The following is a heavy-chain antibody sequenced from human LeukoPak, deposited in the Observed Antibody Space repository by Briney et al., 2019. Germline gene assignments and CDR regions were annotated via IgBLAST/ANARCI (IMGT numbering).Heavy chain of an antibody. D-gene: IGHD3-10*01. CDR3: ARGIYGSRSPNDY. Sequence: SETLSLTCTVSGGSISSYYWSWIRQPPGKGLEWIGYIYYSGSTNYNPSLKSRVTISVDTSKNQFSLKLSSVTAADTAVYYCARGIYGSRSPNDYWGQGTLVTVSS. CDR2: IYYSGST. V-gene: IGHV4-59*01. CDR1: GGSISSYY. J-gene: IGHJ4*02.